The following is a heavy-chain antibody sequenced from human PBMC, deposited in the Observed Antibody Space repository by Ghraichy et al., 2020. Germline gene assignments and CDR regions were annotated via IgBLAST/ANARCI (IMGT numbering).Heavy chain of an antibody. D-gene: IGHD1-26*01. CDR2: IKEDGSER. CDR1: GFTFNHYW. J-gene: IGHJ3*02. V-gene: IGHV3-7*03. CDR3: TRIRSGKDFGDAYDI. Sequence: GESLNISCAASGFTFNHYWVTWVRQAPGKGLEWVAYIKEDGSERYYVDSVKGRFTISRDNARNSLYLEMSSLRAEDTAVYYCTRIRSGKDFGDAYDIWGQGTMVTVSS.